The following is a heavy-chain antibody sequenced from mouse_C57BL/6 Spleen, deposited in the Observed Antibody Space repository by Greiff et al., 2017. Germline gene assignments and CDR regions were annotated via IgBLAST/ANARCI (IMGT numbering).Heavy chain of an antibody. CDR3: ARGRSDYYGSSYGY. V-gene: IGHV1-69*01. CDR1: GYTFTSYW. Sequence: VQLQQPGAELVMPGASVKLSCKASGYTFTSYWMHWVKQRPGQGLEWIGEIDPSDSYPNYNQKFKGKSKLTLDKSSSTAYMQLSSLTSEDSAVYYCARGRSDYYGSSYGYWGQGTTLTVSS. J-gene: IGHJ2*01. CDR2: IDPSDSYP. D-gene: IGHD1-1*01.